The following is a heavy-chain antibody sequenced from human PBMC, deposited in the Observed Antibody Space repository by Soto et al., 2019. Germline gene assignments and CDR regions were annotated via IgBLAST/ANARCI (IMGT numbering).Heavy chain of an antibody. Sequence: SSETLSLTCTVSGGSIRGYYWSWIRQPPGKGLQYIGCIYYSGSTNYNPSLRSRVSISIDTSKNQLSLNLSSVTAADTAIYYCAKEAGVVPAAMGFDPWGPGTLVTVSS. CDR2: IYYSGST. V-gene: IGHV4-59*01. D-gene: IGHD2-2*01. CDR1: GGSIRGYY. J-gene: IGHJ5*02. CDR3: AKEAGVVPAAMGFDP.